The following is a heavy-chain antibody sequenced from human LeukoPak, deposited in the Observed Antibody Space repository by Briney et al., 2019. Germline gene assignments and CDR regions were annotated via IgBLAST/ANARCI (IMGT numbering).Heavy chain of an antibody. J-gene: IGHJ4*02. CDR2: IYYSGST. Sequence: SETLSLTCTVSGGSISSYYWSWIRQPPGKGLEWIGYIYYSGSTNYNPSLKSRVTISVDTSKDQFSLKLSSVTAADTAVYYCARDRGYPSLFDYWGQGTLVTVSS. CDR3: ARDRGYPSLFDY. V-gene: IGHV4-59*01. CDR1: GGSISSYY. D-gene: IGHD5-12*01.